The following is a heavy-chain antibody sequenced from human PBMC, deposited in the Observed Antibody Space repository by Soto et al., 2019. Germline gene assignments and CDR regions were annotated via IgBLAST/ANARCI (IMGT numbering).Heavy chain of an antibody. V-gene: IGHV1-46*01. Sequence: QVQLVQSGAEVKNPGASVKVSCKASGYTFTTYYMHWLRQARGQGLEWMGIITPIDGSTRYDQKFQDRVTMTRDTSTSTVYMELSSLRSEDTAVYYCARAVSTKTALIDYWGQGTLVTVSS. CDR1: GYTFTTYY. CDR3: ARAVSTKTALIDY. D-gene: IGHD4-17*01. CDR2: ITPIDGST. J-gene: IGHJ4*02.